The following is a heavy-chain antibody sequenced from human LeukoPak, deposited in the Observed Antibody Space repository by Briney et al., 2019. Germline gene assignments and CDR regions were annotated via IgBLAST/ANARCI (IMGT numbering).Heavy chain of an antibody. Sequence: SETLSLTCAVSGYSISSGYYWGWIRQPPGKGLEWIGSIYHSGSTYYNPSLKSRVTISVDTSKNQFSLKLSSVTAADTAVYYCARGGDYDYVWGSNKYYFDYWGQGTLITVSS. D-gene: IGHD3-16*01. J-gene: IGHJ4*02. CDR3: ARGGDYDYVWGSNKYYFDY. CDR2: IYHSGST. V-gene: IGHV4-38-2*01. CDR1: GYSISSGYY.